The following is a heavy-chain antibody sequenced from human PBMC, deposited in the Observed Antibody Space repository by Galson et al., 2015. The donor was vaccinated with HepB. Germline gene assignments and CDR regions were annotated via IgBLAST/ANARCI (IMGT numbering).Heavy chain of an antibody. CDR1: GYTLTELS. CDR2: FDPEDGET. CDR3: ATIPGGVIVNTPFDP. J-gene: IGHJ5*02. Sequence: SVKVSCKVSGYTLTELSMHWVRQAPGKGLEWVGGFDPEDGETIYAQKFQGRVTMTEDTSTDTAYMELSSLRSEDTAVYYCATIPGGVIVNTPFDPWGQGTLVTVSS. V-gene: IGHV1-24*01. D-gene: IGHD3-16*02.